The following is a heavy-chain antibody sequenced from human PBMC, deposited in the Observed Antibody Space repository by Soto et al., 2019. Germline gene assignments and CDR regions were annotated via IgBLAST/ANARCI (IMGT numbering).Heavy chain of an antibody. CDR2: IYYSGST. Sequence: SETLSLTCTVPGGSISSYYWSWIRQPPGKGLEWIGYIYYSGSTNYNPSLKSRVTISVDTSKNQFSLKLSSVTAADTAVYYCARGAYLDYYDSSGYYPVNWFDPWGQGTLVTVSS. V-gene: IGHV4-59*01. D-gene: IGHD3-22*01. CDR3: ARGAYLDYYDSSGYYPVNWFDP. CDR1: GGSISSYY. J-gene: IGHJ5*02.